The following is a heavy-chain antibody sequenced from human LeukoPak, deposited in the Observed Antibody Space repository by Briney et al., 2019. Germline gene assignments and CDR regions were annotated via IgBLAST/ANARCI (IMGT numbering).Heavy chain of an antibody. J-gene: IGHJ4*02. CDR2: ISSSTYT. V-gene: IGHV3-11*03. D-gene: IGHD1-26*01. Sequence: GGSLRLSCAASGFTFSDYYMSWIRQAPGKGLEWISYISSSTYTNYSDSVKGRFTISRDNAKNSMYLQMNSLRAEDTAVYYCARISGSYVFDYWGQGTLVTVSS. CDR3: ARISGSYVFDY. CDR1: GFTFSDYY.